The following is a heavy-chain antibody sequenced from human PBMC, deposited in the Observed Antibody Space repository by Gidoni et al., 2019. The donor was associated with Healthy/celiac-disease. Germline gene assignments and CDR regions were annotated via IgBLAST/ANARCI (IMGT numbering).Heavy chain of an antibody. D-gene: IGHD2-21*02. CDR3: ARGRGGNSLDHYFDY. Sequence: QVQLQQWGAGLLKPSETLSLTCAVYGGSFRGYYWSWIRQPPGKGLEWIGEINHSGSTNYNPSLKSRVTISVDTSKNQFSLKLSSVTAADTAVYYCARGRGGNSLDHYFDYWGQGTLVTVSS. CDR1: GGSFRGYY. CDR2: INHSGST. V-gene: IGHV4-34*01. J-gene: IGHJ4*02.